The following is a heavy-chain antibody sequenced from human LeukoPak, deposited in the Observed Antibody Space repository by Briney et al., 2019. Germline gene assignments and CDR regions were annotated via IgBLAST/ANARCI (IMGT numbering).Heavy chain of an antibody. J-gene: IGHJ5*02. V-gene: IGHV4-30-4*08. CDR2: IYYSGST. Sequence: PSQTLSLTCTVSGGSISSGDYYWSWIRQPPGKGLEWIGYIYYSGSTYYNPSLKSRVTISVDTSKNPFSLKLSSVTAANTAVYYCARAPLAYGETWFDPGGQGTLVTVSS. D-gene: IGHD3-10*01. CDR3: ARAPLAYGETWFDP. CDR1: GGSISSGDYY.